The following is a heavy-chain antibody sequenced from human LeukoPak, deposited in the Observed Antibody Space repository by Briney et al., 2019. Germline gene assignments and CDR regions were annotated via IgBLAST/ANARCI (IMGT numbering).Heavy chain of an antibody. CDR1: GGTFSSYT. D-gene: IGHD6-19*01. J-gene: IGHJ3*02. CDR2: IIPILGIA. CDR3: ADGYSSGQDAFDI. Sequence: SVKVSCKASGGTFSSYTISWVRQAPGQGLEWMGRIIPILGIANYAQKFQGRVTITANKSTSTAYMELSSLRSEDTAVYYCADGYSSGQDAFDIWGQGTMVTVSS. V-gene: IGHV1-69*02.